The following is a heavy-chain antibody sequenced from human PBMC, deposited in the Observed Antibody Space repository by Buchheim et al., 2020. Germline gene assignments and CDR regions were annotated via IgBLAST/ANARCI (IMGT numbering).Heavy chain of an antibody. CDR3: AIDLGFSISYYYGMDV. CDR1: GITFSNYA. D-gene: IGHD5-12*01. CDR2: VSCSGGIT. Sequence: EVQLLESGGGLVQPGGSLRLSCAASGITFSNYAMSWVRQAPGRGLEWVSAVSCSGGITYYADSVKGRFTVSRDNSKNTVYLQVKSLRAEDTAVYYCAIDLGFSISYYYGMDVWGQGTT. V-gene: IGHV3-23*01. J-gene: IGHJ6*02.